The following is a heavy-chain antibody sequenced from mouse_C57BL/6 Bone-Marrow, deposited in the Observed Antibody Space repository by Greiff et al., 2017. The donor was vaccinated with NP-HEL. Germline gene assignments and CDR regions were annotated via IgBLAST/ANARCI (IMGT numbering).Heavy chain of an antibody. V-gene: IGHV1-81*01. D-gene: IGHD1-1*01. J-gene: IGHJ4*01. CDR2: IYPRSGNT. CDR3: ARRWGSSYGYYAMDY. Sequence: QVQLQQSGAELARPGASVKLSCKASGYTFTSYGISWVKQRTGQGLEWIGEIYPRSGNTYYNEKFKGKATLTADKSSSTAYMELRSLTSEDSAVYFCARRWGSSYGYYAMDYWGQGTSVTVSS. CDR1: GYTFTSYG.